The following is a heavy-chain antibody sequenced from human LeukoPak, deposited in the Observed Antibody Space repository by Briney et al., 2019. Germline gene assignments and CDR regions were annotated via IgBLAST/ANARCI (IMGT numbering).Heavy chain of an antibody. V-gene: IGHV3-23*01. Sequence: GGSLRLSCAASGFTFSSYAMSWVRQAPGKGLEWVSAISGSGGSTYYADSVKGRFTISRDNSKNTLYLQLSSLRAEDTALYYCAKATMVLGWFDPWGQGTLVTVSS. D-gene: IGHD4-23*01. J-gene: IGHJ5*02. CDR2: ISGSGGST. CDR1: GFTFSSYA. CDR3: AKATMVLGWFDP.